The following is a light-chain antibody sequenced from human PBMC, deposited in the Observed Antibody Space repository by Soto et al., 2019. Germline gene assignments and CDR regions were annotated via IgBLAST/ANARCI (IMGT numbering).Light chain of an antibody. J-gene: IGKJ4*01. V-gene: IGKV3-15*01. CDR3: QQYHNWPPLT. Sequence: ILMTQSPATLSVSPGERATLSCRAGQNVGSDLAWYQQKPGQAPRLLIYDAFTRATGIPARFSGSGSGTEFTLTISSLQSEDFYCQQYHNWPPLTFGGGTKVEIK. CDR2: DAF. CDR1: QNVGSD.